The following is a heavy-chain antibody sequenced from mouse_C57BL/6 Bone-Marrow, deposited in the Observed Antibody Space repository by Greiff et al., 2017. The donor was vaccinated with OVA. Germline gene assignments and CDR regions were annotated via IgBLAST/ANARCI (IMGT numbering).Heavy chain of an antibody. J-gene: IGHJ1*03. D-gene: IGHD2-3*01. CDR2: IYPSDSET. CDR1: GYTFTSYW. V-gene: IGHV1-61*01. CDR3: ARERAYEGYYHWYFDV. Sequence: QVQLQQPGAELVRPGSSVKLSCKASGYTFTSYWMDWVKQRPGQGLEWIGNIYPSDSETHYNQKFTDKATLTVDKSSSTAYMQLSSLTSEDSAVYYCARERAYEGYYHWYFDVWGTGTTVTVSS.